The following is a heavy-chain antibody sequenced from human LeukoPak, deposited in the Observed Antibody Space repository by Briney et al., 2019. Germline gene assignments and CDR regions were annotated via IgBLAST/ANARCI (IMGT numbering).Heavy chain of an antibody. CDR2: IRYDGSNK. J-gene: IGHJ6*03. V-gene: IGHV3-30*02. CDR3: AKPVEDIVVVPAASYYYYYMDV. CDR1: GFTFSSYG. Sequence: GGSLRLSCAASGFTFSSYGMHWVRQAPGKGLEWVAFIRYDGSNKYYADSVKGRFTISRDNSKNTLYLQMNSLRAEDTAVYYCAKPVEDIVVVPAASYYYYYMDVWGKGTTVTVSS. D-gene: IGHD2-2*01.